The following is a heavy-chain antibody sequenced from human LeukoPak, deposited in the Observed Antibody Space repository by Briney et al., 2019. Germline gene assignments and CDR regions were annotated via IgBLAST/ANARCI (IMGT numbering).Heavy chain of an antibody. CDR2: LYYTGRT. CDR1: CGSLRRGDFY. CDR3: ARVGRTEVTSHFNWFDP. D-gene: IGHD2-21*02. V-gene: IGHV4-30-4*01. J-gene: IGHJ5*02. Sequence: PSHTPSPTFTFSCGSLRRGDFYWSLIPQPPRKGLEWVGYLYYTGRTYFNPSLKSRLTISVDTSKNQFSLRLTSVTAADTAVYFCARVGRTEVTSHFNWFDPWGQGTLVTVSS.